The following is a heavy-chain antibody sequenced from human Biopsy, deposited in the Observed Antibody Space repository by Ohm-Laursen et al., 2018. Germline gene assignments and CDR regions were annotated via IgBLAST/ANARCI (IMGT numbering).Heavy chain of an antibody. J-gene: IGHJ1*01. V-gene: IGHV4-59*08. CDR2: ISHTGYT. CDR1: GVSISSYF. Sequence: GTLSLTCTVSGVSISSYFWSWIRQPPGKGLEWIGHISHTGYTSHKSSLKSRVTISLDTSRKHFSLRLTSLAAADTAVYYCARGSNEYGGLYFPHWGQGTLVTVSS. D-gene: IGHD4-23*01. CDR3: ARGSNEYGGLYFPH.